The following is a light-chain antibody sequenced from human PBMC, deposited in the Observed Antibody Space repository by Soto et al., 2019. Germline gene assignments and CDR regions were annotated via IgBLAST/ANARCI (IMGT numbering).Light chain of an antibody. CDR1: QSISRS. J-gene: IGKJ4*01. V-gene: IGKV1-39*01. CDR2: AAS. Sequence: DIQMTQSPSSLSAFVGDRVTITCRASQSISRSLNWYQQKPGKAPNLLIYAASSLQSGVPSRFSGGGSGTYFTLTISSLQPEDYATYYCQQVNVYPANFGGGTKVDIK. CDR3: QQVNVYPAN.